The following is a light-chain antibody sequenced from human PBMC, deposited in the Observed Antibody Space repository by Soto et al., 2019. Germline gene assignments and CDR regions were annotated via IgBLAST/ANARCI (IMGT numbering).Light chain of an antibody. CDR1: SSDVGVYNY. Sequence: QSALTQPASVSGSPGQSITISCTGTSSDVGVYNYVSWYQQHPGKAPKLVIYDVTNRPSGVSDLFSGSKSGNTASLTISGLQAEDEADYYCSSYTSSITLIFGGGTKLTVL. J-gene: IGLJ2*01. V-gene: IGLV2-14*01. CDR3: SSYTSSITLI. CDR2: DVT.